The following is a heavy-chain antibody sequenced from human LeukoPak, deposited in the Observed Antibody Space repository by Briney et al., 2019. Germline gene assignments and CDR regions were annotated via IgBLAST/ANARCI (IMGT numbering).Heavy chain of an antibody. V-gene: IGHV3-53*01. Sequence: GGSLRLSCAASGFTVSSNYMSRVRQAPGKGLEWVSVIYSGGSTYYADSVKGRFTISRDNAKNTLYLQMNSLRAEDTAVYYCARVFEDFSFRREFFDYWGQGTLVTVSS. CDR3: ARVFEDFSFRREFFDY. J-gene: IGHJ4*02. CDR1: GFTVSSNY. CDR2: IYSGGST. D-gene: IGHD3-10*01.